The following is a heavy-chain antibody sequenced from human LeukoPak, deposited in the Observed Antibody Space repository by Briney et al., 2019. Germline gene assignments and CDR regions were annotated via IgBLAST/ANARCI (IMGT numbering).Heavy chain of an antibody. CDR3: AREHSSSSFDY. CDR2: IYYSGST. Sequence: SETLSLTCTVSGYSISNNFYWAWIRQSPGKGLEWIGYIYYSGSTNYNPSLKSRVTISVDTSKNQFSLKLSSVTAADTAVYYCAREHSSSSFDYWGQGTLVTVSS. J-gene: IGHJ4*02. CDR1: GYSISNNFY. D-gene: IGHD6-13*01. V-gene: IGHV4-59*01.